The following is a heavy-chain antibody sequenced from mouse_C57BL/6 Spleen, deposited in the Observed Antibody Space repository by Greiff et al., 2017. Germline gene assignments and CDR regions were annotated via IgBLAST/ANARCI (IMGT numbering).Heavy chain of an antibody. V-gene: IGHV2-5*01. Sequence: QVQLQQSGPGLVQPSQSLSITCTVSGFSLTSYGVHWVRQSPGKGLEWLGVIWRGGSTDYNAAFMSRLSITKDNYKSQVFFKMNSLQADDTAIYYCDKRGTTVVARDAMDYWGQGTSVTVSS. CDR3: DKRGTTVVARDAMDY. CDR2: IWRGGST. J-gene: IGHJ4*01. D-gene: IGHD1-1*01. CDR1: GFSLTSYG.